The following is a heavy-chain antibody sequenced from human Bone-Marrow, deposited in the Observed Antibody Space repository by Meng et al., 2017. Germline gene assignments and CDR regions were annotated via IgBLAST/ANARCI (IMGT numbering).Heavy chain of an antibody. CDR3: ARGGWELLRGWVDP. V-gene: IGHV3-64*01. Sequence: GGSLRLSCAASGFTFSSYAMHWVRQAPGKGLEYVSAISSNGGSTYYANSVKGRFTISRDNSKNTLYLQMGSLRAEDMAVYYCARGGWELLRGWVDPWGQGTLVTVSS. D-gene: IGHD1-26*01. CDR2: ISSNGGST. CDR1: GFTFSSYA. J-gene: IGHJ5*02.